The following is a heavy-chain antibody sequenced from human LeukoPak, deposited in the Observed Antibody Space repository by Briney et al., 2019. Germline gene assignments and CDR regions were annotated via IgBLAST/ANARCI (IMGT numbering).Heavy chain of an antibody. J-gene: IGHJ5*02. V-gene: IGHV4-59*01. CDR1: GGSISSYY. CDR2: IYYSGST. D-gene: IGHD6-13*01. Sequence: SETLSLTCTVSGGSISSYYWSWIRQPPGKGLEWIGYIYYSGSTNYNPSLKSRVTISVDTSKNQFSLKLSSVTAADTDVYYCARDRGYSSSWYGSRAWFDPWGQGTLVTVSS. CDR3: ARDRGYSSSWYGSRAWFDP.